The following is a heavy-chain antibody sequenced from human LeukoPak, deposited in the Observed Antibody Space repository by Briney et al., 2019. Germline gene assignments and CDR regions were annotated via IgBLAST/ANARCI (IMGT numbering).Heavy chain of an antibody. CDR2: IKQDGSEK. CDR1: GFTFSSYW. J-gene: IGHJ4*02. V-gene: IGHV3-7*01. D-gene: IGHD3-10*01. CDR3: ARARKGLITMVRGVEYYFDY. Sequence: GGSLRLSCAASGFTFSSYWMSWVRQAPGKGLEWVANIKQDGSEKYYVDSVKGRFTISRDNAKNALYLKMNSLRAEDTAVYYCARARKGLITMVRGVEYYFDYWGQGTLVTVSS.